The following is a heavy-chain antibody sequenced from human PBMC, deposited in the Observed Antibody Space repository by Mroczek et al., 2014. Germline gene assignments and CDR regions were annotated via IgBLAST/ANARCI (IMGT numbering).Heavy chain of an antibody. CDR2: IYYSGST. J-gene: IGHJ4*02. D-gene: IGHD4-11*01. Sequence: QVQLVESGPGLVKPSQTLSLTCTVSGGSISSGGYYWSWIRQHPGKGLEWIGYIYYSGSTYYNPSLKSRVTISVDTSKNQFSLKLSSVTAADTAVYYCARVQADYSNYVGVDYWGQGTLVTVSS. CDR1: GGSISSGGYY. CDR3: ARVQADYSNYVGVDY. V-gene: IGHV4-31*03.